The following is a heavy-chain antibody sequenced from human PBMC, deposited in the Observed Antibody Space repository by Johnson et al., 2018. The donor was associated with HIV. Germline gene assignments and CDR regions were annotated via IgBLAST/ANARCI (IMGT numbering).Heavy chain of an antibody. Sequence: QVQLVESGGGVVQPGRSLTLSCVGSGFTFSDYAIHWVRQAPGKGLEWVAVISDDGSNKYYADSVKVRFTISRDNSENTLYLQMKSLRTEDTAVYYCAREVKRYAFDIWGQGTMVTVSS. CDR1: GFTFSDYA. J-gene: IGHJ3*02. CDR2: ISDDGSNK. CDR3: AREVKRYAFDI. V-gene: IGHV3-30-3*01.